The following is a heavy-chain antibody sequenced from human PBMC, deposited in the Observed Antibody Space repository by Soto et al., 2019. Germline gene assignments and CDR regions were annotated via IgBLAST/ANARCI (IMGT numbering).Heavy chain of an antibody. CDR1: GASICSYY. D-gene: IGHD3-16*01. J-gene: IGHJ4*02. V-gene: IGHV4-59*01. Sequence: SETLSLTCTVTGASICSYYWSWIRQPPGKGLEWIGYIYYSGSTNYNPSLKSRVTISVDTSKNQFSLKLRSVTAADTAVYYCARRYGGNFDYWGQGTLVTVSS. CDR2: IYYSGST. CDR3: ARRYGGNFDY.